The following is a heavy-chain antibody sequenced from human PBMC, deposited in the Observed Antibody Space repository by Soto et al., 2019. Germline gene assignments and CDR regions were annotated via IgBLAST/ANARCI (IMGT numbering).Heavy chain of an antibody. J-gene: IGHJ4*02. Sequence: GVSLRLSCSASGFTFSSYWMHWVRQAPGKGLVWVSRINSDGSSTSYADSVKGRFTISRDNAKNTLYLQMNSLRAEDTAVYYCARVSVIGPKKPDYWGQGNLVTVPS. CDR3: ARVSVIGPKKPDY. CDR2: INSDGSST. V-gene: IGHV3-74*01. CDR1: GFTFSSYW. D-gene: IGHD2-21*01.